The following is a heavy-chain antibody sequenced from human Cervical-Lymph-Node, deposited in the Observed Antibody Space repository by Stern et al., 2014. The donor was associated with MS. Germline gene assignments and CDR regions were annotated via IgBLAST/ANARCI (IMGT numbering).Heavy chain of an antibody. D-gene: IGHD4-17*01. CDR3: ARDGDSSMLGLDV. V-gene: IGHV1-69*01. CDR2: VIPLFGTA. J-gene: IGHJ6*02. CDR1: EGTLSDYG. Sequence: VQLVESGAEVKKPGSSVKVSCKASEGTLSDYGISWVRQAPGQGLEWMGGVIPLFGTANYAQKFQGRVTITADDSTNTAYMDLSSLTSDDTAVYYCARDGDSSMLGLDVWGQGTTVTVSS.